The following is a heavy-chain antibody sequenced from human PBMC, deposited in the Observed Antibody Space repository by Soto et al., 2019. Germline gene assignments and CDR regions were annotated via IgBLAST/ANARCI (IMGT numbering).Heavy chain of an antibody. CDR3: TRAAWFPYLSFY. V-gene: IGHV3-11*06. Sequence: XGALRLSCSASGVTLSDYYMTWIRKAPGKGLEWVSYNSIISSFTNYADSVKGRFTISRDNAKQSLYLQMNGLRAEDTALYYCTRAAWFPYLSFYWGQGDLVTVSS. CDR1: GVTLSDYY. D-gene: IGHD3-10*01. CDR2: NSIISSFT. J-gene: IGHJ4*02.